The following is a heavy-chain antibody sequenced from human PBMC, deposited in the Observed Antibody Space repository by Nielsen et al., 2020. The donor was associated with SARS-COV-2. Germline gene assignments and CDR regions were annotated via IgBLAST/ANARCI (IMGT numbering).Heavy chain of an antibody. J-gene: IGHJ6*02. CDR2: SRNKANSYTT. CDR1: GFTFSDHY. Sequence: EGSLRLSCAASGFTFSDHYMDWVRQAPGKGLEWVGRSRNKANSYTTQYAASVKGRFTISRDDSKNSLYLQMNSLKTEDTALYYCVRDTYGAYGMDVWGQGTTVTVSS. D-gene: IGHD4-17*01. V-gene: IGHV3-72*01. CDR3: VRDTYGAYGMDV.